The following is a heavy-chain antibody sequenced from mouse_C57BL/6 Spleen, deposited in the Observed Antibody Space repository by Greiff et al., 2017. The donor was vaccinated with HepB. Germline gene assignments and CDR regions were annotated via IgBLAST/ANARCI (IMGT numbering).Heavy chain of an antibody. CDR2: IDPSDSYT. D-gene: IGHD1-1*01. CDR3: ARRGITTVVARGAMDY. Sequence: VQLQQPGAELVRPGTSVKLSCKASGYTFTSYWMHWVKQRPGQGLEWIGVIDPSDSYTNYNQKLKGKATLTVDTSASTAYMQLSSLTSEDSAVYYCARRGITTVVARGAMDYWGQGTSVTVSS. V-gene: IGHV1-59*01. CDR1: GYTFTSYW. J-gene: IGHJ4*01.